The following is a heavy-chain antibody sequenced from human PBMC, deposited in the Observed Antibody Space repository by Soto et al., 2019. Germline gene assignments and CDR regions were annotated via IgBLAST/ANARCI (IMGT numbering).Heavy chain of an antibody. D-gene: IGHD1-1*01. V-gene: IGHV3-11*06. CDR1: RFTFSDYY. CDR3: ARGDDPASYYYYALDV. Sequence: QGLLVESGGGLVKPGGSLRVSCAASRFTFSDYYMYWVRQAPGKGLEWLSYISPGYSYIEYADSVKGRFTISRDDVQNSLFLEMNSLRAEDTAVYYCARGDDPASYYYYALDVWGQGTTVIVSS. J-gene: IGHJ6*02. CDR2: ISPGYSYI.